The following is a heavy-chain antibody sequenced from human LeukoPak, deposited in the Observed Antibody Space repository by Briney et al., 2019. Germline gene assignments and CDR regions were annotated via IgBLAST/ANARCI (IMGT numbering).Heavy chain of an antibody. Sequence: PGGTLRLSCAASGFTFSSYGMHWVRQAPGKGLEWVAVISYDGSNKYYADSVKGRFTISRDNSKNTLYLQMNSLRAEDTAVYYCAKDYGGNSVLNDYWGQGTLVTVSS. CDR3: AKDYGGNSVLNDY. CDR2: ISYDGSNK. CDR1: GFTFSSYG. J-gene: IGHJ4*02. V-gene: IGHV3-30*18. D-gene: IGHD4-23*01.